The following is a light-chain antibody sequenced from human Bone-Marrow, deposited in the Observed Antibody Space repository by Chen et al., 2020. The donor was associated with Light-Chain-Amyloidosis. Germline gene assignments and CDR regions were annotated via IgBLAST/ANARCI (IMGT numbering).Light chain of an antibody. V-gene: IGLV3-25*03. Sequence: SYVLTQPSSVSVAPGQTATIACGGNNIGSTSVHWYQQMPGQAPVLIIYKDTERPSGIPERFSGSSAGTTVTLTISGVQAEDEADYYCQSVDSDGADRVFGGGTKLTV. J-gene: IGLJ3*02. CDR1: NIGSTS. CDR3: QSVDSDGADRV. CDR2: KDT.